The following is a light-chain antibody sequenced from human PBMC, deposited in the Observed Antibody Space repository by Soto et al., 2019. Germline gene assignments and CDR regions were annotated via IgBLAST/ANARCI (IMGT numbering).Light chain of an antibody. J-gene: IGKJ2*01. Sequence: ETVLTQSPGTLSLSPGDRATLSCRASQSVSSYLAWYQQKPGQAPRLLIYGVSSRATGIPDRFSGSGSGTDFTLTVSRLEPEDFAVFYCQQYGTSPPTFGQGTKVDIK. CDR2: GVS. V-gene: IGKV3-20*01. CDR3: QQYGTSPPT. CDR1: QSVSSY.